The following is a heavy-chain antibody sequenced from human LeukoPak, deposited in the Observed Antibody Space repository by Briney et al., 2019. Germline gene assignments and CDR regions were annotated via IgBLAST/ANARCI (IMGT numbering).Heavy chain of an antibody. V-gene: IGHV3-21*01. CDR3: ASALDLGIAAAGTFDY. CDR2: ISSSSSYI. J-gene: IGHJ4*02. CDR1: GFTFSSYS. Sequence: PGGSLRLSCAASGFTFSSYSMNWVRQAPGKGLEWVSSISSSSSYIYYADSVKGRFTISRDNAKNSLYLQMNSLRVEDTAVYYCASALDLGIAAAGTFDYWGQGTLVTVSS. D-gene: IGHD6-13*01.